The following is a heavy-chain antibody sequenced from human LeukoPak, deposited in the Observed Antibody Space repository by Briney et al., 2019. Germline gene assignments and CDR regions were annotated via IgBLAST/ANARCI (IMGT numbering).Heavy chain of an antibody. CDR1: GFTFSTYW. CDR2: IKQDGSDK. D-gene: IGHD2-15*01. CDR3: ARVGGSWELLL. V-gene: IGHV3-7*01. Sequence: GGSLRLSCAASGFTFSTYWMTWVRQAPGKGLEWVANIKQDGSDKYYVDSVKGRFTISRDNDKSSLYLQMNSLRGEDTAVYFCARVGGSWELLLWGQGTLVTVS. J-gene: IGHJ4*02.